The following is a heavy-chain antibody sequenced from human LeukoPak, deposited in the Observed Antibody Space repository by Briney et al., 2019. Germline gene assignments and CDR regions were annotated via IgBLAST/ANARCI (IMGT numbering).Heavy chain of an antibody. D-gene: IGHD3-9*01. CDR1: GYTFTSYA. CDR2: INTNTGNP. V-gene: IGHV7-4-1*02. Sequence: GASVKVSCKASGYTFTSYAMNWVRQAPGQGLEWMGWINTNTGNPTYAQGFTGRFVFSLDTSVSTAYLQISSLKAEDTAVYYCARDGAPNTYYDILTGYHDYWGQGTLVTVSS. CDR3: ARDGAPNTYYDILTGYHDY. J-gene: IGHJ4*02.